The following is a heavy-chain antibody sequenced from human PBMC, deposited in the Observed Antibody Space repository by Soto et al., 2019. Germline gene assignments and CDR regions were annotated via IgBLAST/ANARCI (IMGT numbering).Heavy chain of an antibody. CDR1: GGSISSNY. CDR3: ARLRGYTCFDP. CDR2: IYYSGTT. Sequence: PSETLSLTCTLSGGSISSNYCSWIRQPPGKGLEWIGYIYYSGTTNYTPSLKSRVTISVDTSKNQFSLKLSSVTAADTAVYYCARLRGYTCFDPWGQGTLVTVSS. V-gene: IGHV4-59*01. J-gene: IGHJ5*02.